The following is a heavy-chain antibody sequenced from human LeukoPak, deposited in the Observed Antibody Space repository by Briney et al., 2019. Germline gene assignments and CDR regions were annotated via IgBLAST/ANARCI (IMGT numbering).Heavy chain of an antibody. D-gene: IGHD2-15*01. CDR3: ARMGYCSGGSCYSGPPDAFDI. Sequence: GGSLRLSCAASGFTFSSYWMSWVRQAPGKGLEWVANIKQDGSEKYYVDSVKGRFTISRDNAKNSLCLQMNSLRAEDTAVYYCARMGYCSGGSCYSGPPDAFDIWGQGTMVTVSS. CDR1: GFTFSSYW. J-gene: IGHJ3*02. V-gene: IGHV3-7*01. CDR2: IKQDGSEK.